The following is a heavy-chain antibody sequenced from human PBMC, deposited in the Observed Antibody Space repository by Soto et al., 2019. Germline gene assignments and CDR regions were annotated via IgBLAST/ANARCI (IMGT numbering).Heavy chain of an antibody. CDR3: ARVKTYWENYEGDYYMDV. D-gene: IGHD3-16*01. CDR1: GDTFSNYT. J-gene: IGHJ6*03. CDR2: IIPIFGIA. V-gene: IGHV1-69*02. Sequence: QVQLVQSGAEVKKPGSSVKVSCKASGDTFSNYTISWVRQAPGQGLEWMGRIIPIFGIANYAQEFQGRVTITVDKSTSTVYMELSSLRSEDTAVYYCARVKTYWENYEGDYYMDVWGKGTTVTVSS.